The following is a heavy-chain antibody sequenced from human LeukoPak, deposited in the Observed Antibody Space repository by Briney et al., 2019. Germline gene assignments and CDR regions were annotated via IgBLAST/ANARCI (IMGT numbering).Heavy chain of an antibody. CDR3: AKSWGYTRPYYNYMDV. CDR1: GFTFSNYA. J-gene: IGHJ6*03. D-gene: IGHD3-16*02. Sequence: GGSLRLSCAASGFTFSNYAMSWVRQAPGKGLEWVSIIGYRGGSIYYAYSVQGRFTISRDNSKNTLSLQMNGLRPEDTAVYYCAKSWGYTRPYYNYMDVLGKGTTVTVSS. CDR2: IGYRGGSI. V-gene: IGHV3-23*01.